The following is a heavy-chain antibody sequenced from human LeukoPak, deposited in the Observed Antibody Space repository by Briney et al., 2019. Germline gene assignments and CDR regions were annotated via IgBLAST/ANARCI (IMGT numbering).Heavy chain of an antibody. CDR1: GFTFSSYE. Sequence: GGSLRLSCAASGFTFSSYEMNWVRQAPGKGLEWVSYISSSGITIYYADSVKGRFTISRDNAKNSLYLQMNSLRAEDTAVYYCARLYGTYPGWFDPWGQGTLVTVSS. CDR3: ARLYGTYPGWFDP. CDR2: ISSSGITI. D-gene: IGHD4-17*01. V-gene: IGHV3-48*03. J-gene: IGHJ5*02.